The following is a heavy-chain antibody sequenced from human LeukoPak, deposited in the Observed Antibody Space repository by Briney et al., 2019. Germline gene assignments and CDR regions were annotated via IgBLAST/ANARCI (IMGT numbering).Heavy chain of an antibody. CDR1: GGSISSGGYY. CDR2: IYYSGST. J-gene: IGHJ5*02. Sequence: SQTLSLTCTVSGGSISSGGYYWSWIRQHPGKGLEWIGYIYYSGSTYYNPSLKSRVTISVDTPKNQFSLKLSSVTAADTAVYYCARDLGGSTSYNWFDPWGQGTLVTVSS. V-gene: IGHV4-31*03. D-gene: IGHD2-2*01. CDR3: ARDLGGSTSYNWFDP.